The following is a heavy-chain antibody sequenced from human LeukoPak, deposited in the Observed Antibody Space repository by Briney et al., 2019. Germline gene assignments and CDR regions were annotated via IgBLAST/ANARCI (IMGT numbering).Heavy chain of an antibody. Sequence: PSETLSLTCAVSGASFSGYYWTWIRQSPGKGLEWIGEVNHSGRTNYNPSLKSRVTISVDTSKNHFSLKVNSVTAADTAVYYCARILEDYGNLYYFDYWGQGTLVTVSS. CDR1: GASFSGYY. CDR2: VNHSGRT. CDR3: ARILEDYGNLYYFDY. V-gene: IGHV4-34*01. J-gene: IGHJ4*02. D-gene: IGHD4-11*01.